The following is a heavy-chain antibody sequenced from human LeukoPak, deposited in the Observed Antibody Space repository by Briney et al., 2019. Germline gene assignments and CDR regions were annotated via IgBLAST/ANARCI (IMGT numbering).Heavy chain of an antibody. CDR2: INPNSGGT. CDR1: GYTFTGYY. Sequence: ASVKVSCKASGYTFTGYYMHWVRQAPGQGLEWMGRINPNSGGTNYAQKFRGRVTMTRDTSISTAYMELSRLRSDDTAVYYCARGPRSYYGSGSYTWFDPWGQGTLVTVSS. D-gene: IGHD3-10*01. V-gene: IGHV1-2*06. J-gene: IGHJ5*02. CDR3: ARGPRSYYGSGSYTWFDP.